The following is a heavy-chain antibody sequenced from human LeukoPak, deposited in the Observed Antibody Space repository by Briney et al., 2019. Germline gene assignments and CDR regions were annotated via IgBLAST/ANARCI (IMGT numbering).Heavy chain of an antibody. CDR3: ARQPSTAMVGYYFDY. CDR1: GYTFTGYY. V-gene: IGHV1-2*02. J-gene: IGHJ4*02. Sequence: ASVKVSCKASGYTFTGYYMHWVRQAPGQGLEWMGWINPNSGGTNYAQKFQGRVTMTRDTSISTAYMELSRLRPDDTAVYYCARQPSTAMVGYYFDYWGQGTLVTVSS. D-gene: IGHD5-18*01. CDR2: INPNSGGT.